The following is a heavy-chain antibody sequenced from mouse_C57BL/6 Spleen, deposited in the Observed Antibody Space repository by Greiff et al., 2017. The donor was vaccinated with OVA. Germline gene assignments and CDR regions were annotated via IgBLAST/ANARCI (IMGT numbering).Heavy chain of an antibody. J-gene: IGHJ2*01. V-gene: IGHV1-80*01. Sequence: VKLMESGAELVKPGASVKISCKASGYAFSSYWMNWVKQRPGKGLEWIGQIYPGDGDTNYNGKFKGKATLTADKASSTAYMQLSSLTSEDSAVYFCARGFITTVVSDYWGQGTTLTVSS. CDR1: GYAFSSYW. D-gene: IGHD1-1*01. CDR2: IYPGDGDT. CDR3: ARGFITTVVSDY.